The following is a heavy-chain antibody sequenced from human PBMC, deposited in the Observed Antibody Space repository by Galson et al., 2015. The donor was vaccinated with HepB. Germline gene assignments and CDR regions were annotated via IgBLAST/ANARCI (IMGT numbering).Heavy chain of an antibody. CDR3: ARDYGMTTKNYFGP. D-gene: IGHD1-7*01. CDR1: GYILTKYA. CDR2: ISGYNGNT. Sequence: SVKVSCKASGYILTKYAINWVRQAPGQGLEWMGWISGYNGNTNYAQKFQGRVTMTTDPSTKTAYMELRRLRSDDTAVYFCARDYGMTTKNYFGPLGQVTLVTVSS. V-gene: IGHV1-18*01. J-gene: IGHJ5*02.